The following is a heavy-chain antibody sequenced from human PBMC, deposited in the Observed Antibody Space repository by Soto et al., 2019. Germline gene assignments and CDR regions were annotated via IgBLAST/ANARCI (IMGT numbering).Heavy chain of an antibody. J-gene: IGHJ4*02. CDR1: GYDLSSYG. D-gene: IGHD2-2*01. Sequence: QVQLVQYGAEVKKPGASVKVSCKASGYDLSSYGISWVRQAPGQGLEWMGWISASNGNRDYAQQFQGRVTMTSDTSRTTAYMELRSLRSDDTAMYYCVRDPQRNDYWGQGTLVNVSS. CDR3: VRDPQRNDY. V-gene: IGHV1-18*04. CDR2: ISASNGNR.